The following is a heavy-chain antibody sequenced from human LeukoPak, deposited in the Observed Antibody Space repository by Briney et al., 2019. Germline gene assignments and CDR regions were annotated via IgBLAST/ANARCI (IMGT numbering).Heavy chain of an antibody. Sequence: ASVKVSCKASGYTFTSYGISWVRQAPGQGLEWMGWISAYNGNTNYAQKLQGRVTMTTDTSTSTAYMELRSLRSDDTAVYYCAKGYCRSTNFFSLMDGWGQGTTVTVSS. J-gene: IGHJ6*02. D-gene: IGHD2-2*01. CDR2: ISAYNGNT. CDR1: GYTFTSYG. CDR3: AKGYCRSTNFFSLMDG. V-gene: IGHV1-18*01.